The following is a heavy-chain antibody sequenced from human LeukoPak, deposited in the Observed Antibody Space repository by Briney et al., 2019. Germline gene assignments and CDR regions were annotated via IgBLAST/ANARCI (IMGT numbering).Heavy chain of an antibody. J-gene: IGHJ4*02. Sequence: ASVKASCKASGYIFTDYFMHWLRQAPGQGLEWMGWINPDSGGTNSAQNFQGRVTMTRDTSISTAYMESGSLRSDDTAVYYCARCSWENGCHWGQGSLVTVSS. V-gene: IGHV1-2*02. CDR1: GYIFTDYF. CDR3: ARCSWENGCH. D-gene: IGHD1-26*01. CDR2: INPDSGGT.